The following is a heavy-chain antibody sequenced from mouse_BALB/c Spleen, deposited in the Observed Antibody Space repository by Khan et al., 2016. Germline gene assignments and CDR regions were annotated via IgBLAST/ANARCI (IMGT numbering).Heavy chain of an antibody. Sequence: EGQRGESGGGLVQPKGSLKLSCAVSGFTFITYAMNWVRQAPGKGLEWVARIRSKSNNFATYCADSVKDRFTHSRDDTQTMLYPQMTNLKTEDTAMYYCVRRDTGYGALYYWGQCTNLTVSS. D-gene: IGHD1-1*01. CDR2: IRSKSNNFAT. CDR1: GFTFITYA. CDR3: VRRDTGYGALYY. V-gene: IGHV10-1*02. J-gene: IGHJ2*01.